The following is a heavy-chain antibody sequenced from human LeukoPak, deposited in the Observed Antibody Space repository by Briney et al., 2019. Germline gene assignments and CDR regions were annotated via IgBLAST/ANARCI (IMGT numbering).Heavy chain of an antibody. Sequence: GRSLRLSCAASGFAFSSYAMHWVRQAPGKGLEWVAVISYDGSNKYYADSAKGRFTISRDNSKNTLYLQMNSLRAEDTAVYCCARPYSSGWYGDFDCWAQGTLVTVSS. J-gene: IGHJ4*02. CDR1: GFAFSSYA. D-gene: IGHD6-19*01. CDR2: ISYDGSNK. V-gene: IGHV3-30*04. CDR3: ARPYSSGWYGDFDC.